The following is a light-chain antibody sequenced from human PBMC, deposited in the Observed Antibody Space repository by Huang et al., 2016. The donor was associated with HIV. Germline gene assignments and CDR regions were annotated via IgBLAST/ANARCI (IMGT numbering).Light chain of an antibody. CDR3: QQYGSSPYT. J-gene: IGKJ2*01. V-gene: IGKV3-20*01. Sequence: DIVLTQSPGTLSLSPGERATISCRASQSVSNTYLAWYQHKCGQAPSLLIDCGSTRATGIPDRFSGSGSGANFTLTISRLEPEDFAVYHCQQYGSSPYTFGQGTKLETK. CDR1: QSVSNTY. CDR2: CGS.